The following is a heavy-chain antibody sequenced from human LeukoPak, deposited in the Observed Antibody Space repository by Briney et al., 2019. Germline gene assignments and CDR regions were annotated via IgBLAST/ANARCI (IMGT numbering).Heavy chain of an antibody. D-gene: IGHD3-22*01. CDR2: INPSGGST. CDR3: ARGARVYYYDSSGYTY. Sequence: ASVKVSCKASGYTFTSYYMHWVRQAPGQGLEWVGIINPSGGSTSYAQKFQGRVTMTRDTSTSTVYMELSSLRSEDTAVYYCARGARVYYYDSSGYTYWGQGTLVTVSS. J-gene: IGHJ4*02. V-gene: IGHV1-46*01. CDR1: GYTFTSYY.